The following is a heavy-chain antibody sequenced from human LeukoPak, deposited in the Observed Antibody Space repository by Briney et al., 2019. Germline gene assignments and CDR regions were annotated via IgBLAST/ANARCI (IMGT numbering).Heavy chain of an antibody. CDR1: GGSISSSSYY. CDR2: IYYSGST. D-gene: IGHD2-21*01. CDR3: ARERIRFDY. J-gene: IGHJ4*02. Sequence: PSETLSLTCTVSGGSISSSSYYWGWIRQPPGKGLEWIGSIYYSGSTYYNPSLKSRVTISVDTSKNQFSLKLSSVTAADTAVYYCARERIRFDYWGQGTLVTVSS. V-gene: IGHV4-39*07.